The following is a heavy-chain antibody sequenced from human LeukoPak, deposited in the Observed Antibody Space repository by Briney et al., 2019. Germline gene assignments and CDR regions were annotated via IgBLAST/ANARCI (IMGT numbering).Heavy chain of an antibody. Sequence: PGGSLRLSCAASGFTFSNYAMNRVRQAPGKGLEWVSAISGSGGSTYYADSVKGRFTISRDNSKNTLYLQMNSLRAEDTAVYYCAKPSSGWYTWDYWGQGTLVTVSS. D-gene: IGHD6-19*01. J-gene: IGHJ4*02. CDR3: AKPSSGWYTWDY. CDR1: GFTFSNYA. CDR2: ISGSGGST. V-gene: IGHV3-23*01.